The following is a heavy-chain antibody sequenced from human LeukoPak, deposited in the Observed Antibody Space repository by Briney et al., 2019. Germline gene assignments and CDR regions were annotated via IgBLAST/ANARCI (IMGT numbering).Heavy chain of an antibody. J-gene: IGHJ3*02. CDR3: ARQQRITMVRGARAFDI. V-gene: IGHV4-34*01. Sequence: SETLSLTCAVYGGSFSGYYWSWIRQPPGKVLEWIGEINHSGSTNYNPSLKSRVTISVDTSKNQFSLKLSSVTAADTAVYYCARQQRITMVRGARAFDIWGQGTMVTVSS. CDR2: INHSGST. D-gene: IGHD3-10*01. CDR1: GGSFSGYY.